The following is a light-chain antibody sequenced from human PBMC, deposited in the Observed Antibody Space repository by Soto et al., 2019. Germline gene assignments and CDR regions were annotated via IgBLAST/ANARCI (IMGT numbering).Light chain of an antibody. CDR2: DVS. CDR1: ISDVGGSNY. V-gene: IGLV2-14*03. J-gene: IGLJ2*01. CDR3: SSYSSSSSPVV. Sequence: QSVLTQPASVSGSPGQSITISCSGTISDVGGSNYVSWYQHHPGKAPRLMIFDVSNRPSGISNRFSGSKSGRTASLTISGLQAEDEADYYCSSYSSSSSPVVFGGGTKLTVL.